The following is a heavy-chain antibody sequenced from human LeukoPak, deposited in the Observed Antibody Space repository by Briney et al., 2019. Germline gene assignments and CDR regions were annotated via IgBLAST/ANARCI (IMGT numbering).Heavy chain of an antibody. CDR2: ISAYNGNT. CDR1: GGTFSNYA. J-gene: IGHJ4*02. CDR3: ARDSPIDY. V-gene: IGHV1-18*01. Sequence: ASVKVSCKASGGTFSNYAISWVRQAPGQGLEWMGWISAYNGNTNYAQKLQGRVTMTTDTSTSTAYMELRSLRSDDTAVYYCARDSPIDYWGQGTLVTVSS.